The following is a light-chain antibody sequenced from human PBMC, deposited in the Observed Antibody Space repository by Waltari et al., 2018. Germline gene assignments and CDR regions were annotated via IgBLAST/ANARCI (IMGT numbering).Light chain of an antibody. J-gene: IGKJ5*01. V-gene: IGKV4-1*01. CDR2: WAS. CDR3: QQYFNSPIA. CDR1: QRILYTSNDKNY. Sequence: DIVMTQSPDSLLVSLGERATISCTSSQRILYTSNDKNYLAWYQQKAGQPPRLLVHWASIRESGVPDRFRGSGSGTDFTLTISNLQPEDVAFYWCQQYFNSPIAFGQGTRLEIK.